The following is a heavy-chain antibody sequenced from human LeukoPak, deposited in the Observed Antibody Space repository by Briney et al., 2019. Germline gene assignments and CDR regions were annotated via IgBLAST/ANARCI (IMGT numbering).Heavy chain of an antibody. CDR2: ISYDGSNK. Sequence: GGSLRLSCAASGFTFSSYGMHWVRQAPGKGLEWVAVISYDGSNKYYADSVKGRFTISRDNSKNTLYLQMNSPRAEDTAVYYCAKEEQWLPGDYWGQGTLVTVSS. D-gene: IGHD6-19*01. CDR3: AKEEQWLPGDY. J-gene: IGHJ4*02. V-gene: IGHV3-30*18. CDR1: GFTFSSYG.